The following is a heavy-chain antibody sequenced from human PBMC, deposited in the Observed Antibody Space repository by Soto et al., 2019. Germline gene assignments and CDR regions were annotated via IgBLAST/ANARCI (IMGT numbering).Heavy chain of an antibody. V-gene: IGHV4-31*03. D-gene: IGHD3-3*01. CDR3: ARIRFLERDYGMDV. CDR1: GGSISSGGYY. Sequence: SETLSLTCTVSGGSISSGGYYWSWIRQHPGKGLEWIGYIYYSGSTYYNPSLKSRATISVDTSKNQFSLKLSSVTAADTAVYYCARIRFLERDYGMDVWGQGTTVTVSS. CDR2: IYYSGST. J-gene: IGHJ6*02.